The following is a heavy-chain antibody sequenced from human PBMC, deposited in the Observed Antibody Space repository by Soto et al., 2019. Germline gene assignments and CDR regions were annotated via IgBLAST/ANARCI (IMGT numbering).Heavy chain of an antibody. CDR3: ARASTHLPAARNDAFDI. V-gene: IGHV1-3*01. D-gene: IGHD2-2*01. Sequence: ASVKVSCKASGYTFTSYPMHWVCQAPGQRLEWMGWINAGNDNTKYSQKFQGRVTITRDTSASTAYMELSSLRSEDTAVYYCARASTHLPAARNDAFDIWGQGTMVTVS. CDR1: GYTFTSYP. CDR2: INAGNDNT. J-gene: IGHJ3*02.